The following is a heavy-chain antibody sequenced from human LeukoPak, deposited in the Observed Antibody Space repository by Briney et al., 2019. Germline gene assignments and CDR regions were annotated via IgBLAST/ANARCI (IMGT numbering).Heavy chain of an antibody. CDR1: GGSFSGYY. V-gene: IGHV4-34*01. Sequence: SVTLSLTCAVYGGSFSGYYWSWIRQPPGKGLEWIGEINHSGSTNYNPSLKSRVTISVDTSKNQFSLKLSSVTAADTAVYYCARPLKQQLVRGSWFDPWGQGTLVTVSS. CDR2: INHSGST. CDR3: ARPLKQQLVRGSWFDP. J-gene: IGHJ5*02. D-gene: IGHD6-13*01.